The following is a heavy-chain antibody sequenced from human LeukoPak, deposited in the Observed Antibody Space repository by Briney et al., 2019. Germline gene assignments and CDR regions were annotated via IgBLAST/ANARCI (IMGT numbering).Heavy chain of an antibody. Sequence: SETLSLTCAVYGGSFSGYYWSWIRQPPGKGLEWIGEINHSGSTNYNPSLKSRVTISVDTSKNQFSLKLSSVTAADTAVYYCARENWFDPWGQGTLVTVSS. CDR2: INHSGST. V-gene: IGHV4-34*01. J-gene: IGHJ5*02. CDR3: ARENWFDP. CDR1: GGSFSGYY.